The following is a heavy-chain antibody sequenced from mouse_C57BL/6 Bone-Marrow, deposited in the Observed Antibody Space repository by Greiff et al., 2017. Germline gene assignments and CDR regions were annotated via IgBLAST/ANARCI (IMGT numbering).Heavy chain of an antibody. CDR2: IYPTSGRT. CDR1: GYTFTSYW. D-gene: IGHD4-1*01. CDR3: ARSGPLGRSFDY. J-gene: IGHJ2*01. Sequence: QVQLQQPGAELVKPGASVKMSCKASGYTFTSYWITWVKQRPGQGLEWIGDIYPTSGRTNYNETFQSKAILTVDTSSNTAYMQLSSLTSEDAAVFYCARSGPLGRSFDYWGQGDTLTVSS. V-gene: IGHV1-55*01.